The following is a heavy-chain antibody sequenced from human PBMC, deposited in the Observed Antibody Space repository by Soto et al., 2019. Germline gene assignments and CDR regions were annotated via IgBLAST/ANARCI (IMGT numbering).Heavy chain of an antibody. D-gene: IGHD3-22*01. J-gene: IGHJ5*02. CDR1: GGTFSTYT. CDR2: IIPIIGII. Sequence: QVQLVQSGAEVKKPGSSVKVSCKASGGTFSTYTITWVRQAPGQGLEWMGRIIPIIGIINYAQKFQGRVTMSDDNFTGTAFMELTRMRSDDTALYYCAGDPDSHYIDSHASSYPWGQGTLVTVSS. CDR3: AGDPDSHYIDSHASSYP. V-gene: IGHV1-69*08.